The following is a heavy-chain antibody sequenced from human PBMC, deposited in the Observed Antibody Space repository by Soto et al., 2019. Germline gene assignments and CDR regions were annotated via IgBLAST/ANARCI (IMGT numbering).Heavy chain of an antibody. J-gene: IGHJ4*02. CDR2: ISSSSSTI. CDR3: ARDIAYYYDSSGGY. CDR1: GFTFSSYS. Sequence: SLRLSCAASGFTFSSYSMNWVRQAPGKGLEWVSYISSSSSTIYYADSVKGRFTISRDNAKNSLYLQMNSLRAEDTAVYYCARDIAYYYDSSGGYWGQGTLVTVSS. D-gene: IGHD3-22*01. V-gene: IGHV3-48*01.